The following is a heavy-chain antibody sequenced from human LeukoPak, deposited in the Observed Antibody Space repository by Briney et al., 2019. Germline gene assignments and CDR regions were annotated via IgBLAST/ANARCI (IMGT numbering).Heavy chain of an antibody. CDR2: IKDDGREK. D-gene: IGHD3-10*01. Sequence: GGSQRLSCAASGFTLRNYWMNWVRQAPGKGLEWVANIKDDGREKHYVESVKGRFTISRDNSKNTLYLQMNSLRAEDTAVYYCARDQYASGPGGADYWGQGTLVTVSS. V-gene: IGHV3-7*01. CDR1: GFTLRNYW. J-gene: IGHJ4*02. CDR3: ARDQYASGPGGADY.